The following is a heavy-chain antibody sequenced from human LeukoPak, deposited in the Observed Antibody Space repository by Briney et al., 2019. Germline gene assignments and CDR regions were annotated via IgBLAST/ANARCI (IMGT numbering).Heavy chain of an antibody. CDR3: TRDPGVPAAPYYYYGMDV. CDR2: IRSKAYGGTT. Sequence: SGGSLRLSCTASGFTFGDYAMSWFRQAPGKGLEWVGFIRSKAYGGTTEYAASVKGRFTISRDDSKSIAYLQMNSLKTEDTAVYYCTRDPGVPAAPYYYYGMDVWGQGTTVTVSS. D-gene: IGHD2-2*01. J-gene: IGHJ6*02. V-gene: IGHV3-49*03. CDR1: GFTFGDYA.